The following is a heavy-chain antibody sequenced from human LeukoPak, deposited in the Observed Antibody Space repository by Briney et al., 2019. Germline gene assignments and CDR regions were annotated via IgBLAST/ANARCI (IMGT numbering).Heavy chain of an antibody. CDR3: ARHPAITAIFDN. J-gene: IGHJ4*02. V-gene: IGHV4-39*01. CDR1: GGSISSSSYY. D-gene: IGHD2-21*01. CDR2: IYYSGST. Sequence: SETLSLTCTVSGGSISSSSYYWGWIRQPPGKGLEWIVSIYYSGSTYYNPSLKSRVTISVDTSKNQCSLKLSSVTAADTAVYYCARHPAITAIFDNWGQGTLGTVSS.